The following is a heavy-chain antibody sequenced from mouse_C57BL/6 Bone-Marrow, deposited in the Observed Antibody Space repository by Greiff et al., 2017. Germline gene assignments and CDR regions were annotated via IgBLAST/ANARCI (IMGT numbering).Heavy chain of an antibody. CDR2: INPNYGTT. V-gene: IGHV1-39*01. D-gene: IGHD2-4*01. Sequence: VQLQQSGPELVKPGASVKISCTASGYSFTDCNMNWVKQSHGQSLEWIGVINPNYGTTSYNQKFKGKATLTVDPSSNTAYMQLNSLTSEDSAVYDCARCYDYDYAMDYWGQGTSVTVSS. J-gene: IGHJ4*01. CDR3: ARCYDYDYAMDY. CDR1: GYSFTDCN.